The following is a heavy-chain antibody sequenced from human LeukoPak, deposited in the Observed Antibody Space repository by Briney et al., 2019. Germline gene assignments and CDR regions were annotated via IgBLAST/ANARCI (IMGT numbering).Heavy chain of an antibody. CDR3: ARDMELRYFDWLPSEGCFDY. CDR1: GFTFSNYS. Sequence: GGSLRLSCAASGFTFSNYSMNWVRQAPGKGLEWVSYISGSGSTIDYADSVKGRFTISRDNAKNSLYLQMNSLRAEDTAVYYCARDMELRYFDWLPSEGCFDYWGQGTVVTVSS. D-gene: IGHD3-9*01. CDR2: ISGSGSTI. V-gene: IGHV3-48*04. J-gene: IGHJ4*02.